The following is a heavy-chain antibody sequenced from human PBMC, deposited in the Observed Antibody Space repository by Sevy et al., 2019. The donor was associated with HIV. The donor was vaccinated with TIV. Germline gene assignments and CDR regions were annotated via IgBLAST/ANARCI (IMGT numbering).Heavy chain of an antibody. J-gene: IGHJ4*02. CDR3: ASLTRGEILYYFDY. D-gene: IGHD4-17*01. V-gene: IGHV4-39*01. Sequence: SETLSLTCTVSGGSISSSSYYWGWIRQPPGKGLEWIGNIYYSGSTYYNPSLKSRVTISVDTSKNQYSLKLSSVTAADTAVYYCASLTRGEILYYFDYWGQGTLVTVSS. CDR2: IYYSGST. CDR1: GGSISSSSYY.